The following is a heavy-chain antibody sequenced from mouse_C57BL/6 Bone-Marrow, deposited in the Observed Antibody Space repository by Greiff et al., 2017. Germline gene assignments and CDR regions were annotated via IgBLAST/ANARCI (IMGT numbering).Heavy chain of an antibody. CDR1: GFTFSDYY. Sequence: EVKVVESEGGLVQPGSSLKLSCTASGFTFSDYYMAWVRQVPEKGLEWVANINYDGSSTYYLDSLKSRFIISSDNAKNILYLQMSSLKSEDTATYYCARGTVGDWYFDVWGTGTTVTVSS. V-gene: IGHV5-16*01. J-gene: IGHJ1*03. CDR3: ARGTVGDWYFDV. CDR2: INYDGSST. D-gene: IGHD1-1*01.